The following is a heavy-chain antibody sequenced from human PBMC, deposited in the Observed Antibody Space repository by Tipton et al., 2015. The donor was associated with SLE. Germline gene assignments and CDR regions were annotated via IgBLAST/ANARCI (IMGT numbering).Heavy chain of an antibody. CDR2: VHYSGRT. D-gene: IGHD1-7*01. V-gene: IGHV4-39*01. CDR1: GGSISSSNAY. Sequence: TLSLTCTVSGGSISSSNAYWGWIRQAPGRALQWVGCVHYSGRTYSDPSLGSRLSMSADRSTNQFSLRLTSLTAADTAVYYCARLTIRGTADFWGPGTLVTVSS. J-gene: IGHJ4*02. CDR3: ARLTIRGTADF.